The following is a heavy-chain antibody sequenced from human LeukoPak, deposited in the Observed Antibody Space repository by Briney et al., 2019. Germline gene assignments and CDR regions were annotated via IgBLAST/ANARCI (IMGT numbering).Heavy chain of an antibody. V-gene: IGHV3-23*01. D-gene: IGHD2-21*01. CDR2: ISGNGGIT. CDR3: AKDFRIGYSAHFDY. CDR1: GFTFSSYS. Sequence: GGSLRLSCSASGFTFSSYSMTWVRQAPGKGLEWVSVISGNGGITLYADSVKGRFTISRDNSKNTLRLQMDSLRDEDMAVYYCAKDFRIGYSAHFDYWGQGALVTVSS. J-gene: IGHJ4*02.